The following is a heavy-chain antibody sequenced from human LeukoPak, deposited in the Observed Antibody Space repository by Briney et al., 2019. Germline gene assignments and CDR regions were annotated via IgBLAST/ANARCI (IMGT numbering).Heavy chain of an antibody. CDR2: INHSGST. J-gene: IGHJ4*02. CDR3: ARERSYMLGYFDY. CDR1: GGSFSSYY. V-gene: IGHV4-34*01. Sequence: SETLSLTCAVYGGSFSSYYWSWIRQPPGKGLEWIGEINHSGSTNYNPSLKSRVTISVDTSKNQFSLKLSSVTAADTAVYYCARERSYMLGYFDYWGQGTLVTVSS. D-gene: IGHD2-8*01.